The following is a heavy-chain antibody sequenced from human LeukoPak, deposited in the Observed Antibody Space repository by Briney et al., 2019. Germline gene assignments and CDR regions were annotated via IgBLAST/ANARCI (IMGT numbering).Heavy chain of an antibody. Sequence: GGSLRLSCSASGFTFSSYAMHWVRQAPGKGLEYVSAISSNGGSTYYADSVKGRFTISRDNSKNTLYLQMNSLRAEDTAVYYCARISRGGWLQGPFDYWGQGTLVTVSS. CDR3: ARISRGGWLQGPFDY. J-gene: IGHJ4*02. D-gene: IGHD5-24*01. CDR2: ISSNGGST. V-gene: IGHV3-64*04. CDR1: GFTFSSYA.